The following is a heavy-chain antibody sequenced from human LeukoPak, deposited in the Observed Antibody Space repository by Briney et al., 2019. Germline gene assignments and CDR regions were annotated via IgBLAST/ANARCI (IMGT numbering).Heavy chain of an antibody. CDR3: AKVWELPAFDI. V-gene: IGHV3-7*05. CDR1: GFTFSRFW. D-gene: IGHD1-26*01. Sequence: GGSLRLSCAASGFTFSRFWMTWVRQAPGKGLDWVANIKQDGSEKYYVDSVKGRFTISRDNSKNTLYLQMNSLRAEDTAVYYCAKVWELPAFDIWGQGTMVTVSS. J-gene: IGHJ3*02. CDR2: IKQDGSEK.